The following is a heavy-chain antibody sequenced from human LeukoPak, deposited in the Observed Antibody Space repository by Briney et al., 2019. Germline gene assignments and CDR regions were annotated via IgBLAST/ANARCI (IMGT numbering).Heavy chain of an antibody. CDR2: IGPTGFDK. V-gene: IGHV3-21*06. J-gene: IGHJ4*02. D-gene: IGHD1-14*01. CDR3: ATETNGRHYDY. Sequence: PGGSLRLSCTTSGLTFSTSGFNWVRQAPGKGLEWVASIGPTGFDKYHADSIKGRFTISRDNANNFLYLQMDSLRAEDTAVYYCATETNGRHYDYWGQGTLLTVSS. CDR1: GLTFSTSG.